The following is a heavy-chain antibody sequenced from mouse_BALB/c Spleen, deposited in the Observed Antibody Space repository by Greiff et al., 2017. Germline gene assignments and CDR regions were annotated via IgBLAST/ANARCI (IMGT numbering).Heavy chain of an antibody. V-gene: IGHV14-3*02. CDR2: IDPANGNT. D-gene: IGHD1-1*01. J-gene: IGHJ2*01. CDR3: ARPYYGSSCFDY. Sequence: EVQLQQSGAELVKPGASVKLSCTASGFNIKDTYMHWVKQRPEQGLEWIGRIDPANGNTKYDPKFQGKATITADTSSNTAYLQLSSLTSEDTAVYYCARPYYGSSCFDYWGQGTTLTVSS. CDR1: GFNIKDTY.